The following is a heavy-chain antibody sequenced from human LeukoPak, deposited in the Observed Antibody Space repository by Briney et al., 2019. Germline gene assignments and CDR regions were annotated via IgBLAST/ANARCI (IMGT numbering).Heavy chain of an antibody. V-gene: IGHV3-30*18. CDR3: AKGGDLDP. D-gene: IGHD7-27*01. Sequence: GGSLRLSCAASGFTFSSYGIHWVRQAPGKGLEWVAFISYDGSSKSYADSVKGRFTVSRDNSKNTLYLQMNSLRTEDTAVYYCAKGGDLDPWGQGTLVTVSS. CDR2: ISYDGSSK. CDR1: GFTFSSYG. J-gene: IGHJ5*02.